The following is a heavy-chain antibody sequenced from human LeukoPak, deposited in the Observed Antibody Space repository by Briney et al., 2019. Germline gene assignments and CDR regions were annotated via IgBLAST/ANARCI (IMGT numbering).Heavy chain of an antibody. J-gene: IGHJ5*02. CDR3: ARRRDYVWGSYRNYNWFDP. D-gene: IGHD3-16*01. V-gene: IGHV4-59*12. CDR2: IYYSGST. Sequence: PSETLSLTCTVSGGSISSYYWSWIRQPPGKGLEWIGYIYYSGSTNYNPSLKSRVTISVDTSKNQFSLKLSSVTAADTAVYYCARRRDYVWGSYRNYNWFDPWGQGTLVTVSS. CDR1: GGSISSYY.